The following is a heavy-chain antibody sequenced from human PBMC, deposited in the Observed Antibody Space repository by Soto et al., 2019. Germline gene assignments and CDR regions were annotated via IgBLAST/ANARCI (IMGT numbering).Heavy chain of an antibody. CDR3: ARAVGDPLYYLDY. CDR1: SYSISSYY. J-gene: IGHJ4*02. CDR2: TDYSGNT. Sequence: SETLSLTCTFSSYSISSYYWIWIRQSPGKGLEWIGYTDYSGNTNYNPSLKSRVTISGDTSKNQFSLRLSSVTAADTAVYYCARAVGDPLYYLDYWGQGTLVTVSS. V-gene: IGHV4-59*08. D-gene: IGHD6-19*01.